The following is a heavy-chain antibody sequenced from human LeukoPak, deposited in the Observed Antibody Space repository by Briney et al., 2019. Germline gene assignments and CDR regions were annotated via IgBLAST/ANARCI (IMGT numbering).Heavy chain of an antibody. CDR1: GFTFSDHY. CDR3: ARVLDITGTIFDAFDI. V-gene: IGHV3-72*01. CDR2: TRNKANSYTT. Sequence: GGSLRLSCAASGFTFSDHYMDWVRQAPGKGLEWVGRTRNKANSYTTQYAASVKGRFTISSDDSKNSLYLQMNSLRAEDTAVYYCARVLDITGTIFDAFDIWGQGTMVTVSS. J-gene: IGHJ3*02. D-gene: IGHD1-20*01.